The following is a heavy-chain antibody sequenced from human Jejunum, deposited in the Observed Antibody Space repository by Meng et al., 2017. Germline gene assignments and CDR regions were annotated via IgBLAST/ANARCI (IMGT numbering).Heavy chain of an antibody. CDR1: GYAFTTYV. CDR3: ARGGTGTYPADI. V-gene: IGHV1-18*01. J-gene: IGHJ3*02. D-gene: IGHD3/OR15-3a*01. Sequence: ASVKVSCKASGYAFTTYVISWVRQAPGQGLEWMGWISTYNGDTNSAQKFQDRVTMTRDTSTNTVYMELRSLGSDDTAIYYCARGGTGTYPADIWGQGTLVTVSS. CDR2: ISTYNGDT.